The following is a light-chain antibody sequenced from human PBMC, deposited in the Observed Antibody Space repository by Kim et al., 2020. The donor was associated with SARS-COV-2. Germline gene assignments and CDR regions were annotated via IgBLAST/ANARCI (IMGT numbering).Light chain of an antibody. Sequence: RNYYASWYQQKPGQAPVLVIYGKNNRPSGIPDRFSGSSSGNTASLTITGAQAEDEADYYCNSRDSSGYVFGTGTKVTVL. J-gene: IGLJ1*01. CDR2: GKN. CDR1: RNYY. CDR3: NSRDSSGYV. V-gene: IGLV3-19*01.